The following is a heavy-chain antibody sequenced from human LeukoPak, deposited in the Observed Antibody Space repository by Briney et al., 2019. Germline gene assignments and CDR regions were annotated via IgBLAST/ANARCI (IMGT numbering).Heavy chain of an antibody. CDR1: GFTFSSYA. J-gene: IGHJ4*02. D-gene: IGHD5-18*01. Sequence: GGSLRLSCVASGFTFSSYAMSWVRQAPGQGLEWVSAISGSSGSTYYADTVKGRFTISRDTSKNTLYLQMNSLRAEDTAVYYCAKSQLQLWLDYGGQGTLVTVSS. V-gene: IGHV3-23*01. CDR2: ISGSSGST. CDR3: AKSQLQLWLDY.